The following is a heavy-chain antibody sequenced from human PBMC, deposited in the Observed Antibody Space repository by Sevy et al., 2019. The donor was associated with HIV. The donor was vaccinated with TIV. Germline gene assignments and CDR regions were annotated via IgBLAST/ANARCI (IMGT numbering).Heavy chain of an antibody. D-gene: IGHD2-15*01. CDR3: ARTAGGYCSGGNCYGHLFDY. CDR1: GFTFSDYY. CDR2: IDSSGSTK. J-gene: IGHJ4*02. V-gene: IGHV3-11*04. Sequence: GGSLRLSCAASGFTFSDYYMSWIRQAPGKGLEWVSYIDSSGSTKYYADSVKGRFTISRDNAKNSLYLQMNSLRADDTAVYYCARTAGGYCSGGNCYGHLFDYWGQRTLVTVSS.